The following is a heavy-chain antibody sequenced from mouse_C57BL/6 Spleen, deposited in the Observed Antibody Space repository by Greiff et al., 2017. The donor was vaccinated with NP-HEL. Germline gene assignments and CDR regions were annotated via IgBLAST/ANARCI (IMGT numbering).Heavy chain of an antibody. V-gene: IGHV1-52*01. CDR1: GYTFTSYW. J-gene: IGHJ2*01. D-gene: IGHD1-1*01. CDR3: ARGGNYGSSPDY. Sequence: QVQLQQPGAELVRPGSSVKLSCKASGYTFTSYWMHWVKQRPIQGLEWIGNIDPSDSETHYNQKFKDKATLTVDKSFSTAYMQLSSLTSEDSAVYYCARGGNYGSSPDYWGQGTTLTVSS. CDR2: IDPSDSET.